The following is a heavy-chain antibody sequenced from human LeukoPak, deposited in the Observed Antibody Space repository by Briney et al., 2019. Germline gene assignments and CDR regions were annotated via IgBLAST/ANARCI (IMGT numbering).Heavy chain of an antibody. Sequence: TGGSLRLSCAASGFTFDDYGMSWVRQAPGKGLEWVSGINWNGGSTGYADSVKGRFTISRDNAKNSLYLQMNSLRAEDTALYYCARDLTYYYDSSGYYYRGGYDYWGQGTLVTVSS. J-gene: IGHJ4*02. CDR3: ARDLTYYYDSSGYYYRGGYDY. V-gene: IGHV3-20*04. D-gene: IGHD3-22*01. CDR1: GFTFDDYG. CDR2: INWNGGST.